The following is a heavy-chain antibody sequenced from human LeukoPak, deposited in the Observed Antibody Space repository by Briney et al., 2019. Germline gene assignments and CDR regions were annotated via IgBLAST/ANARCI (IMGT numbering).Heavy chain of an antibody. V-gene: IGHV3-23*01. CDR2: IADIGGDT. J-gene: IGHJ4*02. Sequence: GSLSLSCAASGFTFSSYAMSWVRQAPGTGLEWVSLIADIGGDTYYADSVKGRFSISRDNSWNTLYLQMNSLRAEDTAVYYCVKLAGYCTSRTCWYFEYWGQGTLVTVSS. D-gene: IGHD2-8*01. CDR1: GFTFSSYA. CDR3: VKLAGYCTSRTCWYFEY.